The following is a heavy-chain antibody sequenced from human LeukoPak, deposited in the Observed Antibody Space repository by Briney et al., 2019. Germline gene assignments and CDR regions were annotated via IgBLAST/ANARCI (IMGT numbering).Heavy chain of an antibody. Sequence: SETLSLTCTVSGGSISSYYWSWIRQPPGKGLEWIGYIYYSGSTNYNPSLKSRVTISVDTSKNQFSLKLSSVTAADTAVYYCARHIDRSSYQVGFDPWGQGTLVTVSS. V-gene: IGHV4-59*08. D-gene: IGHD6-13*01. J-gene: IGHJ5*02. CDR1: GGSISSYY. CDR2: IYYSGST. CDR3: ARHIDRSSYQVGFDP.